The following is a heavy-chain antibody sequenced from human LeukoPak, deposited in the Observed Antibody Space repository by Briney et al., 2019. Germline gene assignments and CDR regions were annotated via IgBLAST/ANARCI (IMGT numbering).Heavy chain of an antibody. Sequence: GASVKVSCKASGYTFTSYGISWVRQAPGQGLEWMGWVSAYNGNTNYAQKLQGRVTMTTDTSTSTAYIELRSLTSDHTDVYYCARDPPPLLWFGELSPYYYGMDVWGKGTTVTVSS. CDR1: GYTFTSYG. CDR3: ARDPPPLLWFGELSPYYYGMDV. D-gene: IGHD3-10*01. CDR2: VSAYNGNT. J-gene: IGHJ6*04. V-gene: IGHV1-18*04.